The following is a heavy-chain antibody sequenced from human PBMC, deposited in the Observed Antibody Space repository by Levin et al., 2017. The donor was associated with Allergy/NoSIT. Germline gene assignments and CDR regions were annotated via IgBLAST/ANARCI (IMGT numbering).Heavy chain of an antibody. CDR1: GYTFTSYY. J-gene: IGHJ6*02. CDR3: ARDNSGSYFGYYYYGMDV. V-gene: IGHV1-46*01. CDR2: INPSGGST. Sequence: ASVKVSCKASGYTFTSYYMHWVRQAPGQGLEWMGIINPSGGSTSYAQKFQGRVTMTRDTSTSTVYMELSSLRSEDTAVYYCARDNSGSYFGYYYYGMDVWGQGTTVTVSS. D-gene: IGHD1-26*01.